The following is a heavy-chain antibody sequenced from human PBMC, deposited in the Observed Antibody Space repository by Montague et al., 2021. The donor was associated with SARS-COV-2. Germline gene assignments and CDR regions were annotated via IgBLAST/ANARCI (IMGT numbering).Heavy chain of an antibody. J-gene: IGHJ5*02. CDR2: ISYDGTDE. Sequence: SLRLSCAASGFTFSSYAMHWVRQAPGKGLEWVAVISYDGTDEYYADSVKGRFTISRDNSKNTLYLQMNSLRAEDTAVYYCARGLDPWGQGTLVTVSS. CDR3: ARGLDP. V-gene: IGHV3-30*04. CDR1: GFTFSSYA.